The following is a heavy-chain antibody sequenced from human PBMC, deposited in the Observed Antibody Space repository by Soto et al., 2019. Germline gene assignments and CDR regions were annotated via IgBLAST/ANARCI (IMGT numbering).Heavy chain of an antibody. CDR1: RFPFTRKC. J-gene: IGHJ6*02. CDR2: ISGYNGDT. Sequence: APAKGTSKARRFPFTRKCLRWGCHAPRQGLEWMGWISGYNGDTNYAQKFQDRVSMTIDTSTGTAYMELRSLTSDDTAVYYCAKNGQPPYYYYGLDVWGQGTKVTVSS. V-gene: IGHV1-18*01. CDR3: AKNGQPPYYYYGLDV. D-gene: IGHD2-8*01.